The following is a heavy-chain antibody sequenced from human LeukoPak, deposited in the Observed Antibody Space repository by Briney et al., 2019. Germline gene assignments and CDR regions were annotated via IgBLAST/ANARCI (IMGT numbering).Heavy chain of an antibody. CDR2: IHHSGTT. V-gene: IGHV4-30-4*01. CDR1: GGSISSRTYY. D-gene: IGHD5-12*01. CDR3: ARHSGYERD. J-gene: IGHJ4*02. Sequence: SETLSLTCTVSGGSISSRTYYCSWIRQPPGKGLEWIGYIHHSGTTHYSPSLECRVTISVDTSKNQFSLNLSSVTAADTAVYYCARHSGYERDWGQGTLVTVSS.